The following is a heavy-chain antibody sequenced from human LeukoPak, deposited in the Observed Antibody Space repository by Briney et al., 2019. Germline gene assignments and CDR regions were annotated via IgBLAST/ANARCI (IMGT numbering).Heavy chain of an antibody. J-gene: IGHJ5*02. CDR1: GGPISNSNYY. V-gene: IGHV4-39*07. CDR3: ARVVSWFGDFHNNWFDP. CDR2: IYYRGNT. Sequence: PSETLSLTCTVSGGPISNSNYYWGWIRQPPGEGLEWIGSIYYRGNTYYNPSLKSRVTVSVDTSKNQFSLKLSSVTAADTAVYYCARVVSWFGDFHNNWFDPWGQGTLVTVSS. D-gene: IGHD3-10*01.